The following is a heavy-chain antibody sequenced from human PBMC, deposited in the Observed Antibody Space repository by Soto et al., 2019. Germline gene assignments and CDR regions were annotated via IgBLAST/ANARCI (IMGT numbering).Heavy chain of an antibody. V-gene: IGHV1-69*13. J-gene: IGHJ6*02. CDR1: GGTFSTYA. CDR3: AIGDIVVVPAAIDQGDYYGMDV. Sequence: ASVKVSCKASGGTFSTYAISWVRQAPGQGLEWMGGIIPIFGTANYAQKFQGRVTITADESTSTAYMELSSLRSEDTAVYYCAIGDIVVVPAAIDQGDYYGMDVWGQGTTVTFS. CDR2: IIPIFGTA. D-gene: IGHD2-2*02.